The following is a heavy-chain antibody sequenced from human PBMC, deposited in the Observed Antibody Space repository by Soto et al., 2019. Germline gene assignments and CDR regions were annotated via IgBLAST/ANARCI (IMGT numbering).Heavy chain of an antibody. D-gene: IGHD3-10*01. J-gene: IGHJ3*02. CDR3: DRDGSMDRAFDI. Sequence: ASVKVSCKASGYTFTSYGISWVRQAPGQGLEWMGWMSAYNGNTNYAQKLQGRVTMTTDTSQSTAYIELRSLRSDDTAVYYCDRDGSMDRAFDIWGQGTMVTVS. CDR1: GYTFTSYG. CDR2: MSAYNGNT. V-gene: IGHV1-18*01.